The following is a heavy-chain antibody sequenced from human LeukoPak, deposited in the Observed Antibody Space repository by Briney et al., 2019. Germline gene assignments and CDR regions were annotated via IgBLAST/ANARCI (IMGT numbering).Heavy chain of an antibody. CDR3: ARVASSGLDY. D-gene: IGHD6-19*01. J-gene: IGHJ4*02. CDR1: GYTLTGYY. Sequence: ASVKVSCKASGYTLTGYYIHWVRQAPGQGLEWMGWINPNTGATNYAQKFQGRVTMTRDTSVSAAYMELSRLRSDDTAVYSCARVASSGLDYWGQGTLVTVTS. V-gene: IGHV1-2*02. CDR2: INPNTGAT.